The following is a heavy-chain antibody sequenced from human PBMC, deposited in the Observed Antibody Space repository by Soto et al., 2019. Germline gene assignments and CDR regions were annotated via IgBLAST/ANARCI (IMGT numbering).Heavy chain of an antibody. D-gene: IGHD6-19*01. J-gene: IGHJ4*02. Sequence: SETLSLTCAVYGLSFSGYYWTWIRQPPGTGLEWIGEINHSGSTYYNPSLKSRVTISVDTSKNQFSLKLRSVTAADTAIYYCARRFEYSTGWYYFDYWGQGTLVTVSS. V-gene: IGHV4-34*01. CDR2: INHSGST. CDR1: GLSFSGYY. CDR3: ARRFEYSTGWYYFDY.